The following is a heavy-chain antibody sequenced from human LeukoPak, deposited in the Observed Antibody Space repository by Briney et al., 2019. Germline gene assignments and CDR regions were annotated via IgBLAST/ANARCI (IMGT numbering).Heavy chain of an antibody. V-gene: IGHV4-4*09. CDR2: IYTSGST. J-gene: IGHJ3*02. Sequence: SETLSLTCTISGSISGYYWSWIRQPPGKGLEWIRYIYTSGSTNYTPSLESRVTISVDTSKNQFSLDLSSVTAADTAVYYCARQKCTSISCLTKNAFDIWGQGTMVTVSS. CDR1: GSISGYY. D-gene: IGHD2-2*01. CDR3: ARQKCTSISCLTKNAFDI.